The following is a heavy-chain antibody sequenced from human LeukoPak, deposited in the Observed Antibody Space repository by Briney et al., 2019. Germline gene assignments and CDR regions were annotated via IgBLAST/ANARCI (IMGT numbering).Heavy chain of an antibody. CDR1: GFTFSSYS. CDR2: ISSSSSYI. Sequence: GRSLRLSCAASGFTFSSYSMNWVRQAPGKGLEWVSSISSSSSYIYYADSVKGRFTISRDNAKNSLYLQMNSLRAEDTAVYYCARWSQEWPNYYYGMDVWGQGTTVTVSS. J-gene: IGHJ6*02. CDR3: ARWSQEWPNYYYGMDV. V-gene: IGHV3-21*01. D-gene: IGHD3-3*01.